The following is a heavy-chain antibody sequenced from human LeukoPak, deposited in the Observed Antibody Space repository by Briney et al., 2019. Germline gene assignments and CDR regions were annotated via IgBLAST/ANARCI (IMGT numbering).Heavy chain of an antibody. D-gene: IGHD2-2*01. V-gene: IGHV3-30*01. Sequence: GGSLRLSCTASGFTFSTYAMHWVRQAPGKELEWMAITPYDGSNTYYADSVKGRFTTSRDYSKNTVYLQMNNLTAEDTAVYYRARGYCNSNICYGDHFEYWGQGTLVTVSS. J-gene: IGHJ4*02. CDR3: ARGYCNSNICYGDHFEY. CDR1: GFTFSTYA. CDR2: TPYDGSNT.